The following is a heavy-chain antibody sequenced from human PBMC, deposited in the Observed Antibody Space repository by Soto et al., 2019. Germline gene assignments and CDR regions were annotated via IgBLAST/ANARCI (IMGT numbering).Heavy chain of an antibody. V-gene: IGHV4-61*01. Sequence: KPSETLSLTCTVSGGSVSSGSYYWSWIRQPPGKGLEWIGYIYYSGSTNYNPSLKSRVTISVDTSKNQFSLKLSSVTAADTAVYYCASRERDGYIPGSPGAFDYWGQGTLVTVSS. CDR3: ASRERDGYIPGSPGAFDY. J-gene: IGHJ4*02. CDR2: IYYSGST. D-gene: IGHD5-12*01. CDR1: GGSVSSGSYY.